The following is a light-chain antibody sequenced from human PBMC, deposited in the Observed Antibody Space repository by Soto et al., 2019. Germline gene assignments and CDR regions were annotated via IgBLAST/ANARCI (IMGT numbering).Light chain of an antibody. V-gene: IGKV4-1*01. J-gene: IGKJ1*01. CDR3: QQYYSTPRT. CDR2: WAS. Sequence: DIVMTQSPDSLAVSLGERATINCKSSQSVLYSANNKTCLAWYQQKPGQPPKLLLYWASTRESGVPDRFSGSGSGTDFTLTISSLQAEDVAVYYCQQYYSTPRTVGQGTKVEIK. CDR1: QSVLYSANNKTC.